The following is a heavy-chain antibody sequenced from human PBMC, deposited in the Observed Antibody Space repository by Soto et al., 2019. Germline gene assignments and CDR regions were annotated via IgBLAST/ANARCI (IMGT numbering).Heavy chain of an antibody. D-gene: IGHD6-13*01. J-gene: IGHJ6*02. CDR2: RSAYHGNT. CDR1: GYTFTSYG. CDR3: AIGDYSSSWSRHYYYYYGMDV. Sequence: ASVKVSCKASGYTFTSYGISWVRQAPGQGLEWMVWRSAYHGNTNYGQKLQGRVTMTTDTSTSTAYMELRSLRSDDTAVYYCAIGDYSSSWSRHYYYYYGMDVWG. V-gene: IGHV1-18*01.